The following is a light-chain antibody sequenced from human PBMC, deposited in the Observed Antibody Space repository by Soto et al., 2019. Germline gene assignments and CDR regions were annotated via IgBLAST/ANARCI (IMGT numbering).Light chain of an antibody. CDR2: KAS. J-gene: IGKJ4*01. CDR3: QQYNSYLLT. Sequence: DIQMTQSPSTLSASVGDRVTITCRASQSISSWLAWYQQKPGKAPKLLIYKASSLESGVPSRFSGSGSGTEFTLTISSLHPDDFATYYCQQYNSYLLTFGGGNKVEIK. V-gene: IGKV1-5*03. CDR1: QSISSW.